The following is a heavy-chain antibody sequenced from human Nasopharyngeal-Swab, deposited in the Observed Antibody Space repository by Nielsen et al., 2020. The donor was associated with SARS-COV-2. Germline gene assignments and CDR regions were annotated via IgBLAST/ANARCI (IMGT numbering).Heavy chain of an antibody. Sequence: WIRQPPGKGLEWVSYISSSGNTIYYADSVKGRFTISRDSAKNSLFLQMNSLRAEDTAVYYCAKPLKNYYDSSGPYDGFNIWGQGTLVTVS. CDR2: ISSSGNTI. J-gene: IGHJ3*02. V-gene: IGHV3-11*04. CDR3: AKPLKNYYDSSGPYDGFNI. D-gene: IGHD3-22*01.